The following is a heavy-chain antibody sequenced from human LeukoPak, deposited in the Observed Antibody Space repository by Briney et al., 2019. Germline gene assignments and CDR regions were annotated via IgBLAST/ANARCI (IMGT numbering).Heavy chain of an antibody. CDR3: ARGIGDRFRLQHVIDY. V-gene: IGHV1-2*02. CDR2: INPNSGGT. CDR1: GYTFTGYY. D-gene: IGHD2-21*02. Sequence: ASVKVSCTASGYTFTGYYMHWVRQAPGQGLEWMGWINPNSGGTNYAQKFQGRVTMTRDMSTSTVYMELSSLRSEDTAVYYCARGIGDRFRLQHVIDYWGQGTLVTVSS. J-gene: IGHJ4*02.